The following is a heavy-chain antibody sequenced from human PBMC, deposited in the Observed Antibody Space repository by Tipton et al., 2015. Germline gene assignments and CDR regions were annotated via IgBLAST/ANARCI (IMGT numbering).Heavy chain of an antibody. CDR2: VHYSGST. J-gene: IGHJ4*02. CDR3: ARSRYTVTPDS. Sequence: LSLTCTVSGGSISSSSYYWGWIRQPPGKGLEWIGSVHYSGSTYYNPSLKSRVTISVDTSKNQFSLKLTSVTAADTAVYYCARSRYTVTPDSWGQGTLVTVSS. CDR1: GGSISSSSYY. D-gene: IGHD4-17*01. V-gene: IGHV4-39*01.